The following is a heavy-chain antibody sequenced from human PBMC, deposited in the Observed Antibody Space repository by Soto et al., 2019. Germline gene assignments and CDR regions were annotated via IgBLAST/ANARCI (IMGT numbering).Heavy chain of an antibody. CDR2: INSDGSST. CDR1: GFTFSSYW. Sequence: PGGSLRLSCAASGFTFSSYWMHWVRQAPGKGLVWDSRINSDGSSTSYADSVKGRFTISRDNAKNTLYLQMNSLRAEDTAVYYCARLGYYGMDVWGQGTTVTVSS. J-gene: IGHJ6*02. V-gene: IGHV3-74*01. D-gene: IGHD3-16*01. CDR3: ARLGYYGMDV.